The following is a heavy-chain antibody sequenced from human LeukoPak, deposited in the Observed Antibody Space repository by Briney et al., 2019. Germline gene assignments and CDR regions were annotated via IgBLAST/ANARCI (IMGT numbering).Heavy chain of an antibody. J-gene: IGHJ4*02. V-gene: IGHV1-2*02. CDR2: INPNSGGT. D-gene: IGHD1-14*01. Sequence: ASVKVSCKGSGYTFTGYYMHWVRQAPGQGLEWMGWINPNSGGTNYAQKFQGRVTMTRDTSISTAYMELRSLRSDDTAVYYCARRGPELVFDYWGQGTLFTVSS. CDR1: GYTFTGYY. CDR3: ARRGPELVFDY.